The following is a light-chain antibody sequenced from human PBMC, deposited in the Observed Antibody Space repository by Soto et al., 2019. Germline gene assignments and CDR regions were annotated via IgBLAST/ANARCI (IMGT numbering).Light chain of an antibody. CDR2: EVN. J-gene: IGLJ2*01. V-gene: IGLV2-23*02. Sequence: QSVLTQPASVSGSPGQSITISCTGTSSDIGTYDLVSWYQHHPGKAPKLMIYEVNQRPSGVSNRFSASKSGNTASLTISGLQAEDEADYYFCSYAGSSIFVVFGGGTKLTVL. CDR3: CSYAGSSIFVV. CDR1: SSDIGTYDL.